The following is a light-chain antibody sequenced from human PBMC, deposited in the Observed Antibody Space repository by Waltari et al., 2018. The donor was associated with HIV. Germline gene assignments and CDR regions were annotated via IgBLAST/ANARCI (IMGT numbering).Light chain of an antibody. V-gene: IGLV8-61*01. J-gene: IGLJ2*01. CDR2: QTS. Sequence: TVVSQEQSLSVSPGKTITLTVGVDVGSVSTGYYPSWYQLTPGQSPLRLIYQTSKRPSGVPDRFSGSNVGITATLTIRGTQPMDDSVYYCEPCVRSSIVFGGGTKLTVL. CDR1: VGSVSTGYY. CDR3: EPCVRSSIV.